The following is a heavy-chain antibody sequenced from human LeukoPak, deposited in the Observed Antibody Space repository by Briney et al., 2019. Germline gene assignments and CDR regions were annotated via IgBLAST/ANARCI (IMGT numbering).Heavy chain of an antibody. CDR2: ISSSSSYI. J-gene: IGHJ4*02. CDR1: GFTFSSYS. D-gene: IGHD2-2*02. CDR3: ARVRRINCSSTSCYKFLDY. V-gene: IGHV3-21*01. Sequence: PGGSLRLSCAASGFTFSSYSMNWVRQAPGKGLEWVSSISSSSSYIYYADSVKGRFTISRDNAKNSLYLQMNSLRAEDTAVYYCARVRRINCSSTSCYKFLDYWGQGTLVTVPS.